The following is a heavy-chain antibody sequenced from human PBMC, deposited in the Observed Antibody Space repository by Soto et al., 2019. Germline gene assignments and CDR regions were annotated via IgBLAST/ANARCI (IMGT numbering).Heavy chain of an antibody. V-gene: IGHV4-39*01. CDR3: ARCQGIAAADTYYFDY. CDR2: IYYSGST. J-gene: IGHJ4*02. Sequence: SETLSLTCTVSGDSISSSSYYWGWIRQPPGKGLEWIGSIYYSGSTYYNPSLKSRVTISVDTSKNQFSLKLSSVTAADTAVYYCARCQGIAAADTYYFDYWGQGTLGTVSS. D-gene: IGHD6-13*01. CDR1: GDSISSSSYY.